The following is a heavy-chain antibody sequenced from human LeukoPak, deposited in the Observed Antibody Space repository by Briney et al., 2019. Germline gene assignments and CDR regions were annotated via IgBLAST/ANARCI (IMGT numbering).Heavy chain of an antibody. CDR3: ARGGILRYFDWPPRTWSYYYYYYMDV. V-gene: IGHV1-8*01. CDR1: GYTFTSYD. J-gene: IGHJ6*03. Sequence: GAAVKVSCKASGYTFTSYDNNWVRQATGQGLEWMGWMNPNSGNTGYAKKFQGRVTMTRNTSISTANMELSSLRSEDTAVYYCARGGILRYFDWPPRTWSYYYYYYMDVWGKGTTVTVSS. CDR2: MNPNSGNT. D-gene: IGHD3-9*01.